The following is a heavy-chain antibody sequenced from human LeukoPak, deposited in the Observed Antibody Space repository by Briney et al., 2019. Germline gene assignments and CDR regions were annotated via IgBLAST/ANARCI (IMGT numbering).Heavy chain of an antibody. CDR1: GYTFTSYG. CDR3: ARDSSSSSNWFDP. D-gene: IGHD6-6*01. J-gene: IGHJ5*02. CDR2: ISAYNGNT. Sequence: GASVTVSCKTSGYTFTSYGISWVRQAPGQGLEWMGWISAYNGNTNYAQKLQGRVTMTTDTSTSTAYMELRSLGSDDTAVYYCARDSSSSSNWFDPWGQGTLVTVSS. V-gene: IGHV1-18*01.